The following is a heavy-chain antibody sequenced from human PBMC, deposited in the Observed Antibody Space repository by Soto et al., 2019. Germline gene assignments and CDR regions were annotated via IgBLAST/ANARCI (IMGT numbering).Heavy chain of an antibody. D-gene: IGHD3-16*01. CDR3: ARLPFPWGWFDP. Sequence: QVQLVESGGGLVKPGGSLRLSCAASGIIFSDYMSWVRQAPGKGLEWLSYISGSGRTIYSADSVKGRFTISRDNATNSRHVQMNNLRAEDTAVYYCARLPFPWGWFDPWGQGTLVTVSS. CDR2: ISGSGRTI. J-gene: IGHJ5*02. V-gene: IGHV3-11*01. CDR1: GIIFSDY.